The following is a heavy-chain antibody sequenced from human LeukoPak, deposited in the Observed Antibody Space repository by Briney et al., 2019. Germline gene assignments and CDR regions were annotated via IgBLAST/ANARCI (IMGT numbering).Heavy chain of an antibody. CDR3: ARAVAGTSGRFALDY. Sequence: PSGTLSLTCAVSGGSISSSNWWSWVRQPPGKGLEWIGEISHSGSTNYNPSLKSRVTISVDKSKNQFSLKLISVTAADTAVYYCARAVAGTSGRFALDYWGQGILVTVSS. CDR2: ISHSGST. J-gene: IGHJ4*02. D-gene: IGHD6-19*01. V-gene: IGHV4-4*02. CDR1: GGSISSSNW.